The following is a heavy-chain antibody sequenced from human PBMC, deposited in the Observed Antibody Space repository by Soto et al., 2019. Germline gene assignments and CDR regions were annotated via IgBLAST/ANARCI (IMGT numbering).Heavy chain of an antibody. CDR2: IYYSGST. Sequence: QVQLQESGPGLVKPSQTLSLTCTVSGGSISSGDYYWSWIRQPPGKGLEWIGYIYYSGSTYYNPSRTSRVXXXVXXSKNQFSLKLSSVTAAATAVYYCARERPDGSRLDPWGQGTLVTVSS. V-gene: IGHV4-30-4*01. CDR1: GGSISSGDYY. D-gene: IGHD6-13*01. CDR3: ARERPDGSRLDP. J-gene: IGHJ5*02.